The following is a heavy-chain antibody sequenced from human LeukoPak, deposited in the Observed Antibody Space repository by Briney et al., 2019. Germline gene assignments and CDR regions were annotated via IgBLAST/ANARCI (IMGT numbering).Heavy chain of an antibody. D-gene: IGHD5-12*01. CDR3: ARGHSGYDFRGHYYYYYYMDV. V-gene: IGHV1-8*03. CDR2: MNPNSGNT. Sequence: ASVKVSCKASGYTFSGYYIHWVRQATGQGLEWMGWMNPNSGNTGYAQKFQGRVTITRNTSISTAYMELSSLRSEDTAVYYCARGHSGYDFRGHYYYYYYMDVWGKGTTVTVSS. CDR1: GYTFSGYY. J-gene: IGHJ6*03.